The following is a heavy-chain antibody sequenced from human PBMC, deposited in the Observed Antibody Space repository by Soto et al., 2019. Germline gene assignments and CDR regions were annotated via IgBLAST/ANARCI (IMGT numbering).Heavy chain of an antibody. D-gene: IGHD2-8*01. V-gene: IGHV1-8*01. Sequence: ASVTVSCQASGYTYTSYNINWVRQATGQGLEWMGWKNPNNGNTGYAQNFQGRVTMTRDTSISTAYMELSSLRSEDTAVYYCARGPHPYFNDYWGQGTLVTVSS. CDR2: KNPNNGNT. CDR1: GYTYTSYN. CDR3: ARGPHPYFNDY. J-gene: IGHJ4*02.